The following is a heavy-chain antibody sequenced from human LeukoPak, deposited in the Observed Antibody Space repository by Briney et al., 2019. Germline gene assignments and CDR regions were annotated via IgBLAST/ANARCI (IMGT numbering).Heavy chain of an antibody. J-gene: IGHJ4*02. CDR1: GGSFSGYY. Sequence: SETLSLTCAVYGGSFSGYYWSWIRQPPGKGLEWIGEINHSGSTNYNPSLKSRVTISVDTSKNQFSLKLSSVTAADTAVYYCARAPPKLRIQLWLPYYFDYWGQGTLVTVSS. D-gene: IGHD5-18*01. V-gene: IGHV4-34*01. CDR2: INHSGST. CDR3: ARAPPKLRIQLWLPYYFDY.